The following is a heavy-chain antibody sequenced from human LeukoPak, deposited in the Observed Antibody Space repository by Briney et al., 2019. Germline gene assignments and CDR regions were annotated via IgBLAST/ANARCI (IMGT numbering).Heavy chain of an antibody. D-gene: IGHD3-9*01. CDR1: GGSISSSSYY. CDR3: ARQEYYDILTGYYNPFYFDY. V-gene: IGHV4-39*01. J-gene: IGHJ4*02. CDR2: IYYSGST. Sequence: SETLSLTCTVSGGSISSSSYYWGWIRQPPGKGLEWIGSIYYSGSTYYNPSLKSRVTISVDTPKNQFSGKLTSVTAADTAVYYCARQEYYDILTGYYNPFYFDYWGQGTLVTVSS.